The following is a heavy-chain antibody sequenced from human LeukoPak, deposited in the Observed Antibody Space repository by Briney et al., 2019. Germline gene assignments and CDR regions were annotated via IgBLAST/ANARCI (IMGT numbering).Heavy chain of an antibody. CDR3: ARGDSSSPTGGAFDI. V-gene: IGHV4-59*01. Sequence: SETLSLTCTVSGGSISSYYWSWIRQPPGKGLEWIGYIYYSGSTNYNPSLKSRVTISVDTSKNQFSLKLSSVTAADTAVYYCARGDSSSPTGGAFDIWGQGTMVTVSS. D-gene: IGHD6-6*01. CDR1: GGSISSYY. J-gene: IGHJ3*02. CDR2: IYYSGST.